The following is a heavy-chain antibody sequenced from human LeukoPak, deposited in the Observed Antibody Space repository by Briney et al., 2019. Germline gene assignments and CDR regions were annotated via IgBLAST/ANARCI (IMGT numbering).Heavy chain of an antibody. Sequence: GASLKISYKGSGSSFTSYWIGWVRQMPGKGLEWMGIIYPGDSDTSYSQSFQGQVTISADKSISAAYLQWSSLKASDTAMYYCARAGGAARRNWFDTWGQGTLVTVSS. J-gene: IGHJ5*02. CDR1: GSSFTSYW. D-gene: IGHD6-6*01. V-gene: IGHV5-51*01. CDR2: IYPGDSDT. CDR3: ARAGGAARRNWFDT.